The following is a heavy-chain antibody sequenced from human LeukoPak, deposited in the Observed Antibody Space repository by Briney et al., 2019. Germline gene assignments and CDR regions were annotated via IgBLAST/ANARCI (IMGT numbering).Heavy chain of an antibody. J-gene: IGHJ4*02. D-gene: IGHD3-10*01. CDR3: AKDHDGSGSYQFDY. V-gene: IGHV3-30*18. CDR2: ISYDGSNK. Sequence: GGSLRLSCAASGFTFSSYGMHWVRQAPGKGLEWVAVISYDGSNKYYADSVKGRFTISRDNSKNTLYLQMNSLRAEDTAVYYCAKDHDGSGSYQFDYWGQGTLVTVSS. CDR1: GFTFSSYG.